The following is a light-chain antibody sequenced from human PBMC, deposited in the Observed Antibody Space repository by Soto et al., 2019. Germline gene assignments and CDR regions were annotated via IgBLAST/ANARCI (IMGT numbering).Light chain of an antibody. V-gene: IGKV1-8*01. Sequence: IQMTQSPSSLSASVGDRVTITXQASQDISNYLAWYQQKPGKAPKLLIYAASTLQSGVPSRFSGSGSGTDFTLTISCLQSEDFATYYCQQYYSYPPGTFGQGTKVDIK. CDR1: QDISNY. CDR3: QQYYSYPPGT. J-gene: IGKJ1*01. CDR2: AAS.